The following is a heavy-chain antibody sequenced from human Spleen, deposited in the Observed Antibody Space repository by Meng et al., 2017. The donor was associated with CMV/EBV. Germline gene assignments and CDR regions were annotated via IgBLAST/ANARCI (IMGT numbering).Heavy chain of an antibody. CDR1: GYSGYTFSNYW. J-gene: IGHJ4*02. V-gene: IGHV5-51*01. CDR2: IYPGDSDT. Sequence: GESLKISCKGSGYSGYTFSNYWIGWVRQMPGKVLEWMGIIYPGDSDTKYSPSFQGQVTISADKSISTAYLQWSSLKASDTAMYYCARLKREYEHRFDYWGQGTLVTVSS. CDR3: ARLKREYEHRFDY. D-gene: IGHD3-10*01.